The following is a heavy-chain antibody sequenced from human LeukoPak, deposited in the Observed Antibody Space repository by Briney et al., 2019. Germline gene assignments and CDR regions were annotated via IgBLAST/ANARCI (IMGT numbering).Heavy chain of an antibody. V-gene: IGHV3-23*01. D-gene: IGHD6-13*01. CDR3: AKDQEYSSSWYGVYYFDY. J-gene: IGHJ4*02. CDR2: ISGSGGST. CDR1: GFTFSGYA. Sequence: GASLRLSCAASGFTFSGYAMSWVRQAPGKGLEWVSAISGSGGSTYYADSVKGRFTISRDNSKNTLYLQMSSLRAEDTAVYYCAKDQEYSSSWYGVYYFDYWGQGTLVTVSS.